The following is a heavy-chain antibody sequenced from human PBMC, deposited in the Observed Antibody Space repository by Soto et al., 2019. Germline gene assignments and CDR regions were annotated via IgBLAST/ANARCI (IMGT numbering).Heavy chain of an antibody. Sequence: GASVKVSCKASGGTFSSYAISWVRQAPGQGLEWMGGIIPIFGTANYAQKFQGRVTITADESTSTAYMELSSLRSEDTAVYYCASSYYGSGSYYKAPESFDYWGQGTLVTV. CDR3: ASSYYGSGSYYKAPESFDY. J-gene: IGHJ4*02. CDR1: GGTFSSYA. CDR2: IIPIFGTA. V-gene: IGHV1-69*13. D-gene: IGHD3-10*01.